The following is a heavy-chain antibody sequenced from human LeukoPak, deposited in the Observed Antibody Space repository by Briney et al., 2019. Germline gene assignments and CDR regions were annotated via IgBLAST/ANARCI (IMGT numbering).Heavy chain of an antibody. D-gene: IGHD2-21*01. J-gene: IGHJ4*02. CDR2: ISGSGDGA. CDR3: AKGYIQLWWFDY. V-gene: IGHV3-23*01. Sequence: PGGSLRLSCAASGFTFSTYAMSWVRQAPGKGLQWVSLISGSGDGAHYADSVKGRFTISRDDSKNTVYLQTTNLRAEDTAVYYCAKGYIQLWWFDYWGQGTLVTVSS. CDR1: GFTFSTYA.